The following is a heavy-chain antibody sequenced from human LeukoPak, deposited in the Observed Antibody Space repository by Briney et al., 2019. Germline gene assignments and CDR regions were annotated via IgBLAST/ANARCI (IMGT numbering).Heavy chain of an antibody. CDR2: ISSNSSYI. Sequence: PGGSLRLSCAASGFTFSSYRMNWVRQAPGKGLEWVSSISSNSSYIYYVDSVKGRFTISRDNAKNSLYLQMNSLRAEDTAVYYCARDWRGYSYFDYWGQGTLVTVSS. V-gene: IGHV3-21*01. CDR1: GFTFSSYR. J-gene: IGHJ4*02. CDR3: ARDWRGYSYFDY. D-gene: IGHD5-18*01.